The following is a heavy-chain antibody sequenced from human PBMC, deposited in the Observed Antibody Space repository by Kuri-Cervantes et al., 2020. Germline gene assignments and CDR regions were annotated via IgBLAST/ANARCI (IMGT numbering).Heavy chain of an antibody. CDR2: ISAYNGNT. CDR3: ARDLRPYDSGSHDAFDI. V-gene: IGHV1-18*01. Sequence: ASVKVSCKASGYTFTSYGISWVRQAPGQGLEWMGWISAYNGNTNYAQKLQGRVTMTTDTSTSTAYMELRSLRSDDTAVHYCARDLRPYDSGSHDAFDIWGQGTMVTVSS. D-gene: IGHD3-10*01. CDR1: GYTFTSYG. J-gene: IGHJ3*02.